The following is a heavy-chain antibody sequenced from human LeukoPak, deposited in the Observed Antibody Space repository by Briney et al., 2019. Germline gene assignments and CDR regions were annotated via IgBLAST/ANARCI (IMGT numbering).Heavy chain of an antibody. CDR2: ISWNSGSI. V-gene: IGHV3-9*01. CDR1: GFTFDDYA. Sequence: GRSLRLSCAASGFTFDDYAMRWVRQAPGKGLEWVSGISWNSGSIGYADSVKGRFTISRDNAKNSLYLQMNSLRAEDTALYYCAKGAGGGVYFDYWGQGALVTVSS. CDR3: AKGAGGGVYFDY. D-gene: IGHD3-16*01. J-gene: IGHJ4*02.